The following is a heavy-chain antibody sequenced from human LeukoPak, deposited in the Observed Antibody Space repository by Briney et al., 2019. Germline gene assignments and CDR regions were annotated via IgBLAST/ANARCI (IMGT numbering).Heavy chain of an antibody. D-gene: IGHD5-18*01. Sequence: GGSLRLSCAASGFSFSSYGMHWVRQAPGKGLEWVAIVSYDENNKFYTDSVKGRFTISRDNSKNTLYLQMNSLRAEDTAVYYCAKEDRGYSYGYSFGHWGQGTLVTVSS. CDR3: AKEDRGYSYGYSFGH. CDR2: VSYDENNK. J-gene: IGHJ4*02. CDR1: GFSFSSYG. V-gene: IGHV3-30*02.